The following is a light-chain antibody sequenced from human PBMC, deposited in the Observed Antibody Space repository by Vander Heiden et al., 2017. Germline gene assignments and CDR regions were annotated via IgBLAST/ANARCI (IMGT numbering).Light chain of an antibody. CDR2: RNN. CDR3: AAWDDSLSAVV. Sequence: QSVLTQPPSASGTPGQRVTISCSGSSSNIGSNYVYWYQQLPGTAPKLLIYRNNQRPSGVPDRLSGSKSGTSASLAIGGLRSEDEADYYCAAWDDSLSAVVFGGGTKLTV. J-gene: IGLJ2*01. V-gene: IGLV1-47*01. CDR1: SSNIGSNY.